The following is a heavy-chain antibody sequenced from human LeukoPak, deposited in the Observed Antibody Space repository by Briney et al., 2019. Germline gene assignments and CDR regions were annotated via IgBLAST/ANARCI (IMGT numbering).Heavy chain of an antibody. Sequence: GGSLRLSCAASGFTFSPYAMSWVRQAPGKGLEWVSSIGASHTAFYADSVKGRFTISRDNSKNTLYLQMNSLRAEDTAVYYCARGNWNDRPFSDSDAFDIWGQGTMVTVSS. CDR1: GFTFSPYA. V-gene: IGHV3-23*01. D-gene: IGHD1-1*01. CDR3: ARGNWNDRPFSDSDAFDI. J-gene: IGHJ3*02. CDR2: IGASHTA.